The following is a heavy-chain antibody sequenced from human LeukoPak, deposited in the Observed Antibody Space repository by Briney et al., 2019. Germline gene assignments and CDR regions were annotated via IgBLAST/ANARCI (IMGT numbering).Heavy chain of an antibody. CDR2: TYYRSKWYN. CDR3: SRSDGASDFDY. Sequence: SQTLSLTCAISGDSVSSNRASWTWIRQSPSRDLEWLGRTYYRSKWYNDYAVSLKRRISINPDTSKNQFSLQLNSVTPEDTAVYYCSRSDGASDFDYWGQGTLVTVSS. D-gene: IGHD5-24*01. V-gene: IGHV6-1*01. CDR1: GDSVSSNRAS. J-gene: IGHJ4*02.